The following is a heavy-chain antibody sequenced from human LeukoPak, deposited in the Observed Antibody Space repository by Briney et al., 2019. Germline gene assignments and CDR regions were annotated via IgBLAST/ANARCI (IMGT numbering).Heavy chain of an antibody. V-gene: IGHV1-2*04. J-gene: IGHJ4*02. D-gene: IGHD5-18*01. Sequence: ALVKVSCKASGYTSTGYYMHWVRQAPGQGLEWMGWINPNSGGTNYAQKFQGWVTMTRDTSISTAYMELSRLRSDDTAVYYCARGSGGYSYGYDYWGQGTLVTVSS. CDR2: INPNSGGT. CDR1: GYTSTGYY. CDR3: ARGSGGYSYGYDY.